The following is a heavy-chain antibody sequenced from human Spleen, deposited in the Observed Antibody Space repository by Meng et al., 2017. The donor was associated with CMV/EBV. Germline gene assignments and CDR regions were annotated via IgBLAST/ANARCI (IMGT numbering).Heavy chain of an antibody. Sequence: YSRNWVRQAPGKGLEWFSSISSSSSYIYYADSVKGRFTISRDNAKNSLSLQMHSLRAEDTALYYCARDGVSPSYDNSGYYHDYYFDVWGRGTLVTVSS. CDR3: ARDGVSPSYDNSGYYHDYYFDV. V-gene: IGHV3-21*01. J-gene: IGHJ2*01. D-gene: IGHD3-22*01. CDR2: ISSSSSYI. CDR1: YS.